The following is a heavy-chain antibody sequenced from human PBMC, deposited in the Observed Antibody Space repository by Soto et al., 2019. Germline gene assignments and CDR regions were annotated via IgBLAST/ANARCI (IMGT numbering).Heavy chain of an antibody. J-gene: IGHJ4*02. CDR2: VFHTGFT. V-gene: IGHV4-39*02. CDR1: GGSVSGSYYY. Sequence: PSETLSLTCAVSGGSVSGSYYYWAWLRQSPGKGPEWIGSVFHTGFTSYNPSLESRVSVSVDTSKSQFSLKLSAVTASDTAVYYCAREGGESSDGLYYFDSWGQGSLVTVSS. CDR3: AREGGESSDGLYYFDS. D-gene: IGHD3-16*01.